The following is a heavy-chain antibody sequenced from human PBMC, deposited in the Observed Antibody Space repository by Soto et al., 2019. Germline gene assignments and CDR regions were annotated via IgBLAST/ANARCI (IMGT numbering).Heavy chain of an antibody. CDR2: VYNSGRT. D-gene: IGHD1-1*01. CDR1: GGSISRSSYY. V-gene: IGHV4-39*01. CDR3: ARALAEYNDWPGDFGY. J-gene: IGHJ4*02. Sequence: PSETLSLTCSVSGGSISRSSYYWGWIRQPPGKGLEWIGSVYNSGRTYYNPSLKSRVTMSVDTSKNQFSLKLSSLTATDTAVYYCARALAEYNDWPGDFGYWGQGTLVTVSS.